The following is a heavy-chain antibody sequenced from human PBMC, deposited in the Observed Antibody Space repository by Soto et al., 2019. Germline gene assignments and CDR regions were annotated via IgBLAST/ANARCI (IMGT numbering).Heavy chain of an antibody. D-gene: IGHD1-7*01. V-gene: IGHV4-34*01. CDR3: ARGTKLPRGLYYFDY. CDR2: INHSGST. CDR1: GGSFSGYH. Sequence: SETLSLTCFVYGGSFSGYHWTWIRLPPGKGLEWIGEINHSGSTNYNPSLKSRVTISVDTSKNQFSLKLSSVTAADTAVYYCARGTKLPRGLYYFDYWGQGTLVTVSS. J-gene: IGHJ4*02.